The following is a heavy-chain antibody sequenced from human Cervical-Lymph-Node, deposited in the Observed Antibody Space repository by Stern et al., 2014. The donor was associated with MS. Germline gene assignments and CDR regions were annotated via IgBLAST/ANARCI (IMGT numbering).Heavy chain of an antibody. D-gene: IGHD2-8*01. CDR3: ANRDMGYVYGRHDY. Sequence: VQLVQSGAEVKRPGSSGKVSCKASGGTFNNHVISWVRQARGQGLEWMGGIIPMFGTANYARKFQARVTITADKSTSTVHIVLSSLNYEDTAIYYCANRDMGYVYGRHDYWGQGTLVTVS. V-gene: IGHV1-69*06. CDR2: IIPMFGTA. J-gene: IGHJ4*02. CDR1: GGTFNNHV.